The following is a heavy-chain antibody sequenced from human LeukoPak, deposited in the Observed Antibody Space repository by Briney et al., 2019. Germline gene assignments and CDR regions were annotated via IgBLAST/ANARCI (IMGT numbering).Heavy chain of an antibody. V-gene: IGHV3-23*01. CDR1: GFTFSSYS. D-gene: IGHD3-22*01. CDR2: ISGSGGST. J-gene: IGHJ4*02. Sequence: GGSLRLSCAASGFTFSSYSMNWVRQAPGKGLEWVSAISGSGGSTYYADSVKGRFTISRDNSKNTLYLQMNSLRAEDTAVYYCARDSSGFPEPLDYWGQGTLVTVSS. CDR3: ARDSSGFPEPLDY.